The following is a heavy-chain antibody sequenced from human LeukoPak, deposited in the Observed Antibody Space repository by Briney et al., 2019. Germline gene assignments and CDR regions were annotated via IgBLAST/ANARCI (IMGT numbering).Heavy chain of an antibody. CDR1: GFTFSSYS. CDR2: ISSSSSTI. J-gene: IGHJ3*02. V-gene: IGHV3-48*01. CDR3: ARQYCSSTSCYRGAFDI. D-gene: IGHD2-2*02. Sequence: GGSLRLSCAASGFTFSSYSMNWVRQAPGKGLEWVSYISSSSSTIYYADSVKGRFTISRDNAKNSLYLQMNSLRAEDTAVYYCARQYCSSTSCYRGAFDIWGQGTMVTVSS.